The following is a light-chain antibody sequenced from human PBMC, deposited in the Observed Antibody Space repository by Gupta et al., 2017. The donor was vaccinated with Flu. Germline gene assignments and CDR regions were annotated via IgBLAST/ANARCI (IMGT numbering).Light chain of an antibody. CDR1: QSISSW. J-gene: IGKJ4*01. CDR2: KAS. Sequence: PSTLSASVGDRVTITCRASQSISSWLAWYQQKPGRAPNLLIYKASTLESGVPSRFSGSGSGTEFTLTISSLQPDDFATYYCQQYLSYGLTFAGGTKVEI. CDR3: QQYLSYGLT. V-gene: IGKV1-5*03.